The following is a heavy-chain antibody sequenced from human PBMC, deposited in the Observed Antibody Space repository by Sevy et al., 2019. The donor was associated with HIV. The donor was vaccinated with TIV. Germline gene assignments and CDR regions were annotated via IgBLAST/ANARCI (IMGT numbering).Heavy chain of an antibody. J-gene: IGHJ6*02. CDR3: ARSGPIVVVAAVMSSYNYYYGVDV. Sequence: ASVKVSCKASGYAFTGYYVHWVRQAPGQGLEWMGWINPNTGDTKYAQKFRGRVIMTRDTSITSAYMELSRLRSDDTAMYYCARSGPIVVVAAVMSSYNYYYGVDVWGQGTTVTVSS. D-gene: IGHD2-2*01. CDR2: INPNTGDT. V-gene: IGHV1-2*02. CDR1: GYAFTGYY.